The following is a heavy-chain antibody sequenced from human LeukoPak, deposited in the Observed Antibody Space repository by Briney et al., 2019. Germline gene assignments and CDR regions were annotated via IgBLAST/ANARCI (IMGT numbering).Heavy chain of an antibody. CDR2: ITSSSNYI. V-gene: IGHV3-21*01. CDR1: GFTFSRYT. CDR3: ARSYGSGSYYYDY. J-gene: IGHJ4*02. Sequence: PGGSLRLSCAASGFTFSRYTMNWVRQAPGKGLEWVSSITSSSNYIYYADSVKGRFTISRDNAEKSLYLQMDSLRAEDTAVYYCARSYGSGSYYYDYWGQGTLVTVSS. D-gene: IGHD3-10*01.